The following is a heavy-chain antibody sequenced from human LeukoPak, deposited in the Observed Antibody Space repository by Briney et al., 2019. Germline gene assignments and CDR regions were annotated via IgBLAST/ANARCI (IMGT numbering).Heavy chain of an antibody. CDR2: INPNSGGT. D-gene: IGHD3-9*01. J-gene: IGHJ3*02. Sequence: ASVTVSCKASGYTFTGYYMHWVRQAPGQGLEWMGWINPNSGGTNYAQKFQGRVTMTRDTSISTAYMELSRLRSDDTAVYYCARDSSYYDILTGSTAVDAFDIWGQGTMVTVSS. CDR1: GYTFTGYY. CDR3: ARDSSYYDILTGSTAVDAFDI. V-gene: IGHV1-2*02.